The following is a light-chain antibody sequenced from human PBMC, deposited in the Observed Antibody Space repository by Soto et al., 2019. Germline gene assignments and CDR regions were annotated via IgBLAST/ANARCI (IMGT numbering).Light chain of an antibody. Sequence: EIVMTQSPATLSVSPGESATLSCRASQSISSELAWYQQKPGQPPRLLIYGASTRATGVPARFTGSGSGSDFTLTISGLQSEDVAVYYCQQGHNCPLTFGQGTRLEI. J-gene: IGKJ2*01. CDR1: QSISSE. CDR2: GAS. V-gene: IGKV3-15*01. CDR3: QQGHNCPLT.